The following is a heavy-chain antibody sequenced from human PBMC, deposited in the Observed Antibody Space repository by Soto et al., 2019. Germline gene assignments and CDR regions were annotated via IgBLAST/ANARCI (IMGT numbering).Heavy chain of an antibody. Sequence: EVQLLESGGGLVQPGGSLRLSCAASGVTFTNYAMSWVRQAPGKGLEWVSGISFSAGSTYYADSVKGRFTISRDNSKNTLYLPMNSLRAEDTAVYYCAKDTSGWIHYFDYWGQGTLVAFSS. V-gene: IGHV3-23*01. J-gene: IGHJ4*02. D-gene: IGHD6-19*01. CDR1: GVTFTNYA. CDR3: AKDTSGWIHYFDY. CDR2: ISFSAGST.